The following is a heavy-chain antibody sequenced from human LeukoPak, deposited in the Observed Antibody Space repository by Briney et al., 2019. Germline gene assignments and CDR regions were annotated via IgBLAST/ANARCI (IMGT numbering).Heavy chain of an antibody. CDR3: ARCSRSSTDCYSAFDI. Sequence: PGGSLRLSCEASGFTFDDYGMSWVRQSTGEGLEWVSAITNWNGGSTGYADSVRGRFTISRDNAKNSLYLQMNSLRAEDTALYYCARCSRSSTDCYSAFDIWGQGTMVTVSS. CDR2: ITNWNGGST. D-gene: IGHD2-2*02. CDR1: GFTFDDYG. J-gene: IGHJ3*02. V-gene: IGHV3-20*04.